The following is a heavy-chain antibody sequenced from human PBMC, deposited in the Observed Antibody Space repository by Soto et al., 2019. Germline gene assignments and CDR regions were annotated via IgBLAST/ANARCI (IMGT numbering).Heavy chain of an antibody. CDR1: GFTFSDHY. D-gene: IGHD5-18*01. V-gene: IGHV3-11*06. CDR3: ARANSYGYSLKFYFDY. Sequence: GGSLRLSCAASGFTFSDHYMSWIRQAPGKGLEWVSYISSSSSYTNYADSVKGRFTISRDNAKNSLYLQMNSLRAEDTAVYYCARANSYGYSLKFYFDYWGQGTLVTVSS. CDR2: ISSSSSYT. J-gene: IGHJ4*02.